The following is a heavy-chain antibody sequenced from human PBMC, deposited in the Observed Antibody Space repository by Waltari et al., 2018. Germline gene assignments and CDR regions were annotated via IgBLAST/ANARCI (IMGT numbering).Heavy chain of an antibody. CDR2: IKTDGAEE. V-gene: IGHV3-7*01. CDR1: GFTLSNYW. Sequence: EGQLVEFGGDLVQPGGSLRLSCAASGFTLSNYWMSWVRQAPGKGPEWMANIKTDGAEEYYVDSVRGRFTISRDNAKNLLFLQMNSLRPEDTAVYYCARDQWFGFDIWGQGTMVTVSS. CDR3: ARDQWFGFDI. J-gene: IGHJ3*02. D-gene: IGHD3-22*01.